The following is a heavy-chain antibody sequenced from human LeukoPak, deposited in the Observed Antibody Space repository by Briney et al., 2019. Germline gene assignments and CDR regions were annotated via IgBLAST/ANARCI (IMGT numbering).Heavy chain of an antibody. CDR3: AARRGFD. J-gene: IGHJ3*01. Sequence: RASVTVSFTASGYTFTVYYMHWVRQAQGQGLEWMGWINPNSGGTNYAQKFQGRVTMTRDTSISTAYMDLSRLRSDDTAVYYCAARRGFDWGQGTMVTVSS. D-gene: IGHD2-15*01. CDR1: GYTFTVYY. V-gene: IGHV1-2*02. CDR2: INPNSGGT.